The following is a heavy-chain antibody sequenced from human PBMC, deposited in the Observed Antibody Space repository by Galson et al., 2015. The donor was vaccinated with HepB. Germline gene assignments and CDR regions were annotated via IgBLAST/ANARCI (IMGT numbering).Heavy chain of an antibody. D-gene: IGHD2-2*01. CDR2: INAGNGNT. CDR1: GYTFTSYA. CDR3: AIGGVVVPATTRQDAFDI. Sequence: SVKVSCKASGYTFTSYAMHWVRQAPGQRLEWMGWINAGNGNTKYSQKFQGRVTMTSDTSTSTVNMELNSLRFEDTAVYYCAIGGVVVPATTRQDAFDIWGQGTMVTVSS. V-gene: IGHV1-3*01. J-gene: IGHJ3*02.